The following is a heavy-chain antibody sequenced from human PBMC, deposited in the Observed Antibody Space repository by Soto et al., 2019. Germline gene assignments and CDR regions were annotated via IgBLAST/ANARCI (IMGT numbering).Heavy chain of an antibody. CDR3: ERAFYGSGSYYKRAGYFQH. CDR1: GGTFSSYT. J-gene: IGHJ1*01. Sequence: QVQLVQSGAEVKKPGSSVKVSCKASGGTFSSYTISWVRQAPGQGLEWMGRIIPILGIANYAQKFQGRVTITEDKSPRTAYMELSSLRSEDTAVYYCERAFYGSGSYYKRAGYFQHWGQGTLVTVSS. V-gene: IGHV1-69*02. D-gene: IGHD3-10*01. CDR2: IIPILGIA.